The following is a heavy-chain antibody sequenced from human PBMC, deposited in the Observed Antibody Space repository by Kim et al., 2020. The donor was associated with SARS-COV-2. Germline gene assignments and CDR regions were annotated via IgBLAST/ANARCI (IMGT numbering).Heavy chain of an antibody. V-gene: IGHV4-4*02. J-gene: IGHJ5*02. D-gene: IGHD4-17*01. CDR3: ARGYYGGNWRWFDP. CDR2: IFHSGST. Sequence: SETLSLTCAVSGGSISSSNWWSWVRQPPGKGLEWIGEIFHSGSTNHNPSLKSRVIMSVDESNNQFSLKLNSVTAADSAVYYCARGYYGGNWRWFDPWGQGTLVTVSS. CDR1: GGSISSSNW.